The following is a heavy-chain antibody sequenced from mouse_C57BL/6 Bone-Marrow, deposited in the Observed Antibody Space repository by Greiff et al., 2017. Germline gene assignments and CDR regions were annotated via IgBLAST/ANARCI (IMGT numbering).Heavy chain of an antibody. CDR1: GFTFSSYG. J-gene: IGHJ1*03. D-gene: IGHD2-13*01. Sequence: EVQRVESGGDLVKPGGSLKLSCAASGFTFSSYGMSWVRQTPDKRLEWVATISSGGSYTYYPDSVKGRFTISRDNAKNTLYLQMSSLKSEDTAMYYCARRVIDWYFDVWGTGTTVTVSA. CDR2: ISSGGSYT. CDR3: ARRVIDWYFDV. V-gene: IGHV5-6*01.